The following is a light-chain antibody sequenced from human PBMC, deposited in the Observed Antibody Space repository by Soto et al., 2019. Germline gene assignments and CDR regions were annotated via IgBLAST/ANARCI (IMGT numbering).Light chain of an antibody. CDR3: TSWTTSTTRI. Sequence: QSALTQPAYVTGFHGEWLPITYKGTSSDIGAYNFVSWYQQHPGKAPKLMLYDVNIRPSGVSNRFSGSKSGNTASLTISGLQAEDEADYYCTSWTTSTTRIVGGGTKVTVL. J-gene: IGLJ2*01. CDR2: DVN. CDR1: SSDIGAYNF. V-gene: IGLV2-14*03.